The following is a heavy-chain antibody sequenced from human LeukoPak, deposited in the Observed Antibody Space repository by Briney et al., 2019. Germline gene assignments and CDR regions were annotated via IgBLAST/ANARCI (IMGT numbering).Heavy chain of an antibody. V-gene: IGHV3-21*01. D-gene: IGHD1-26*01. J-gene: IGHJ4*02. Sequence: GGSLRLSCAASGFSFSNYAMTWVRQAPGKGLQWVSSISSSSSYIYYADSVKGRFTISRDNAKNSLYLQMNSLRAEDTAVYYCARDLGSYSAYFDYWGQGTLVTVSS. CDR3: ARDLGSYSAYFDY. CDR1: GFSFSNYA. CDR2: ISSSSSYI.